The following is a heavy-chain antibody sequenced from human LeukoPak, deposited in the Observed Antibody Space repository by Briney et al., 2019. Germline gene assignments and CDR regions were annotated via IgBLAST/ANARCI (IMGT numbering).Heavy chain of an antibody. CDR2: MNPNSGNT. D-gene: IGHD6-13*01. Sequence: ASVKVSCQASGYTFTSYDINCVRQATGQGLEWVGWMNPNSGNTGYALKFQGRVTMPRNTPISTAYLALGSLTSDDTAVYHCPRVSPVSAAACIPHYDGGMDVWGQETTVTVSS. CDR1: GYTFTSYD. CDR3: PRVSPVSAAACIPHYDGGMDV. V-gene: IGHV1-8*01. J-gene: IGHJ6*02.